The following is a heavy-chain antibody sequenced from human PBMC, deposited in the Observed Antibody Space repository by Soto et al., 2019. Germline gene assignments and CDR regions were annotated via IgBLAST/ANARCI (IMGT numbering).Heavy chain of an antibody. CDR2: ISYDGSNK. D-gene: IGHD3-3*01. CDR3: AKDPGFVAILRFLEWLTGRWFDP. V-gene: IGHV3-30*18. CDR1: GFTFISYG. Sequence: GGSLRLSCAASGFTFISYGMHWVRQAPGKGLEWVAVISYDGSNKYYADSVKGRFTISRDNSKNTLYLQMNSLRAEDTAVYYCAKDPGFVAILRFLEWLTGRWFDPWGQGTLVTVSS. J-gene: IGHJ5*02.